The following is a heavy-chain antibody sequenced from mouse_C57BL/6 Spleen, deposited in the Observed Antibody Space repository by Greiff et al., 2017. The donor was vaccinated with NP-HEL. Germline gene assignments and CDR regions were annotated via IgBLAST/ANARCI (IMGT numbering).Heavy chain of an antibody. CDR2: IDPENGDT. CDR1: GFNIKDDY. CDR3: TTGVGRFAY. D-gene: IGHD4-1*01. V-gene: IGHV14-4*01. J-gene: IGHJ3*01. Sequence: EVQLQQSGAELVRPGASVKLSCTASGFNIKDDYMHWVKQRPEQGLEWIGWIDPENGDTEYASKFQGKATITADTSSTTAYLQLSSLTSEDTAVYYCTTGVGRFAYWGQGTLVTVSA.